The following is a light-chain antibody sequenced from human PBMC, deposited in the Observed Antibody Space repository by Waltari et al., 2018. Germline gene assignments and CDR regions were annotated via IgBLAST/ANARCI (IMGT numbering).Light chain of an antibody. CDR2: GSS. Sequence: WYQHKPGQAPRFLIYGSSNTAAGIPERFSGIGFGTDFTLTISRLGPEDFAVYYCQQYDGLVLTFGGGTKVEI. J-gene: IGKJ4*01. CDR3: QQYDGLVLT. V-gene: IGKV3-20*01.